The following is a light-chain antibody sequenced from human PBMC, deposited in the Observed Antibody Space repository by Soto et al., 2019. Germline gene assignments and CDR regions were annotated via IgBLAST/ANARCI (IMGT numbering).Light chain of an antibody. CDR1: SSNIGSNY. Sequence: QAVVTQPPSASGTPGQRVTISCSGSSSNIGSNYVYWYQQLPGTAPKLLIYSSYHRPSGVPDRFSGSKSGTSASLAISGLQSGDEADYFCAAWDGSLNGVVFGGGTKLTVL. CDR2: SSY. V-gene: IGLV1-44*01. J-gene: IGLJ3*02. CDR3: AAWDGSLNGVV.